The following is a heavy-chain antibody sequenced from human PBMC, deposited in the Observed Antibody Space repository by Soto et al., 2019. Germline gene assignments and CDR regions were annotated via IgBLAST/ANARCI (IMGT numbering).Heavy chain of an antibody. Sequence: PGGSLRLSCAASGFTFSSYWMHWVRQAPGKGLVWVSRINSDGSSTSYADSVKGRFTISRDNAKNTLYLQMNSLRAEDTAVYYCARDGPDPNEYSSSSSFDYWGQGTLVTVSS. V-gene: IGHV3-74*01. J-gene: IGHJ4*02. D-gene: IGHD6-6*01. CDR1: GFTFSSYW. CDR2: INSDGSST. CDR3: ARDGPDPNEYSSSSSFDY.